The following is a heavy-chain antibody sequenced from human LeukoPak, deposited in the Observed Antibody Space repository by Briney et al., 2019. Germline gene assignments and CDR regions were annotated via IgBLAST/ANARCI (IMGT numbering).Heavy chain of an antibody. V-gene: IGHV4-59*01. Sequence: KPSETLSLTCTVSGGSISSYYWSWIRQPPGRGLEWIGYIYYSGSTNYNPSLKSRVTISVDTSKNQFSLNLSSVTAPDTAVYYCARGGYFVPMDDWSQASLVTVSS. CDR2: IYYSGST. D-gene: IGHD5-18*01. J-gene: IGHJ4*02. CDR1: GGSISSYY. CDR3: ARGGYFVPMDD.